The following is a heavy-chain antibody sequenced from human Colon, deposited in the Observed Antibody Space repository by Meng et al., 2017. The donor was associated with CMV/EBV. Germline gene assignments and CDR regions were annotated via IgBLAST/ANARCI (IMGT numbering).Heavy chain of an antibody. CDR1: GFTFSCYG. Sequence: GESLKISCAASGFTFSCYGMNWVRQAPGKGLQWVSYISSGSSTIYYADSVRGRFTISRDNAKNSLYLQMNSLRAEDTAVYYCARELYSNYVLGQPQVPSFDYWGQGTLVTVSS. CDR2: ISSGSSTI. CDR3: ARELYSNYVLGQPQVPSFDY. D-gene: IGHD4-11*01. V-gene: IGHV3-48*04. J-gene: IGHJ4*02.